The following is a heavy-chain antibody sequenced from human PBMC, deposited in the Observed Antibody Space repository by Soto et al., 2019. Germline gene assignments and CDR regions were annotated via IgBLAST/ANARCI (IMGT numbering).Heavy chain of an antibody. CDR1: GGSISSYY. J-gene: IGHJ4*02. Sequence: SETLSLTCTASGGSISSYYWSWIRQPPGKGLEWIGYIYYSGSTNYNPSLKSRVTISVDTSKNQFSLKLSSVTAADTAVYFCARVRNSFFDYWGQGAVVTVSS. CDR3: ARVRNSFFDY. D-gene: IGHD2-21*01. V-gene: IGHV4-59*12. CDR2: IYYSGST.